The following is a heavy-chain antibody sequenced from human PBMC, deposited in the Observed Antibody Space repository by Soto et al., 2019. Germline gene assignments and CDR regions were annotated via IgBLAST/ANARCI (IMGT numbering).Heavy chain of an antibody. CDR2: IIPIFGTA. CDR1: GGTFSSYA. V-gene: IGHV1-69*13. CDR3: ARDLYDSSGYYLYYFDY. Sequence: ASVKVSCKASGGTFSSYAISWVRQAPGQGLEWMGGIIPIFGTANYAQKFQGRVTITADESTSTAYMELSSLRSEDTAVYYCARDLYDSSGYYLYYFDYWGQGTLVTVSS. J-gene: IGHJ4*02. D-gene: IGHD3-22*01.